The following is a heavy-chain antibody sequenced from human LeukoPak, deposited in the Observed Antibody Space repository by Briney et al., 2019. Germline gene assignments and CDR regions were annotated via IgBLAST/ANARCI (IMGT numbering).Heavy chain of an antibody. CDR3: AKDSSASCYSPLDY. V-gene: IGHV3-23*01. J-gene: IGHJ4*02. CDR1: GLTFSSYA. Sequence: GGSLRLSCAASGLTFSSYAMSWVRQAPGKGLEWVSVISGSGDNTYYTDSVKGRFTISRDNSKNTLYLQMNSLRAEDTAVYYCAKDSSASCYSPLDYWGQGTLVTVSS. D-gene: IGHD2-15*01. CDR2: ISGSGDNT.